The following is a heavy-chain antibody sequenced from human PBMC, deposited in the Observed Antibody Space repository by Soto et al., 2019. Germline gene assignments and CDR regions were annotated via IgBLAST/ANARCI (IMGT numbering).Heavy chain of an antibody. V-gene: IGHV4-4*07. D-gene: IGHD3-3*01. Sequence: PSETLSLTCTFSVISIDNYYCSCIRQSAGKGLEWIGRIYSSGTTNYNPSLKSRVTMSVDMSKSQFSLNVRSVTAADTAVYYCVRDVGGSGWFDPWGQGTQVT. CDR3: VRDVGGSGWFDP. J-gene: IGHJ5*02. CDR2: IYSSGTT. CDR1: VISIDNYY.